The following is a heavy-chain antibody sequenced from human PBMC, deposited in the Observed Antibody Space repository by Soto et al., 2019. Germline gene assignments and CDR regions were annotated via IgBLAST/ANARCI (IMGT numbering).Heavy chain of an antibody. V-gene: IGHV3-74*01. CDR1: GFTFSSFW. Sequence: EVQLVESGGGLVQPGGSLRLSCAASGFTFSSFWMYWVRQAPGKGLVWVSRINSDASTTSYADSVKGRFTISRDNAKNTLYLQMNSLGAEDTGVYYCARIPPGWGGGQLVLDYWGQGTLVTVSS. CDR3: ARIPPGWGGGQLVLDY. J-gene: IGHJ4*02. D-gene: IGHD6-13*01. CDR2: INSDASTT.